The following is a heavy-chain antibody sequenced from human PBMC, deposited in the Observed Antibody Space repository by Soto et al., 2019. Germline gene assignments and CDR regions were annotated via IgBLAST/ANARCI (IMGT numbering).Heavy chain of an antibody. Sequence: SETLSLTCTVSGGSISSYYWSWIRQPPGKGLEWIGYIYYSGSTNYNPSLKSRVTISVDTSKNQFSLKLSSVTAADTAVYYCARQTTKYNWFDPWGQGTLVTVS. V-gene: IGHV4-59*01. D-gene: IGHD4-17*01. CDR2: IYYSGST. J-gene: IGHJ5*02. CDR3: ARQTTKYNWFDP. CDR1: GGSISSYY.